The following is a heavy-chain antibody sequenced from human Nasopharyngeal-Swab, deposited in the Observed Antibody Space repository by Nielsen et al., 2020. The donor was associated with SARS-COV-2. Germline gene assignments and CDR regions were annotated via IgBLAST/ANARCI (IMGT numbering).Heavy chain of an antibody. J-gene: IGHJ4*02. CDR1: GFTFGSYG. Sequence: GGSLRLSCAASGFTFGSYGMHWVRQAPGKGLEWVAVIWYDGSNKYYADSVKGRFTISRDNSKNTLYLQMNSLRAEDTAVYYCARDIGVGATPQDYWGQGTLVTVSS. D-gene: IGHD1-26*01. CDR2: IWYDGSNK. V-gene: IGHV3-33*01. CDR3: ARDIGVGATPQDY.